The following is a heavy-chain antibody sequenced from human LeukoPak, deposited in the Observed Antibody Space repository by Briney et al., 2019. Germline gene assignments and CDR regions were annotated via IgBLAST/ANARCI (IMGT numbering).Heavy chain of an antibody. CDR1: GGSISSYY. V-gene: IGHV4-59*01. D-gene: IGHD3-3*01. J-gene: IGHJ6*02. CDR3: ARGIERFLEWPYYYYGMDV. CDR2: IYYSGST. Sequence: PSETLSLTCTVSGGSISSYYWSWIRQPPGKGLEWIGYIYYSGSTNYNPSLKSRVTISVDTSKNQFSLKLNSVTATDTAVYYCARGIERFLEWPYYYYGMDVWGQGTTVTVSS.